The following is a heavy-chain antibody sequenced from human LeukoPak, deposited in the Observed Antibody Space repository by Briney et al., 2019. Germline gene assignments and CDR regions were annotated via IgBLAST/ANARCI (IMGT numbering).Heavy chain of an antibody. Sequence: SQTLSLTCTVSGGSLSSGSYYWSWIRQPAGKGLEWIGRICTSGSTHYNPSLKSRVTISVDTSKNQFSLKLSSVTAADTAVYYCARDAGFMVRGSRRGYDDYYYYMDVWGKGTTVTISS. V-gene: IGHV4-61*02. D-gene: IGHD3-10*01. CDR3: ARDAGFMVRGSRRGYDDYYYYMDV. CDR1: GGSLSSGSYY. J-gene: IGHJ6*03. CDR2: ICTSGST.